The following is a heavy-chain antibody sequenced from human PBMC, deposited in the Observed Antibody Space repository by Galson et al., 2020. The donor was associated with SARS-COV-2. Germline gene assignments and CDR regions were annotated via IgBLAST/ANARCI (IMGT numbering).Heavy chain of an antibody. CDR2: INHSVST. Sequence: SETLSLTCAVYGGSFSGYYWSWIRQSPGKGLEWIGEINHSVSTNYNPSLKSRVTISVDTSKNQFSLKLSSVTAADTAVYYCAREGGGYDSNGRYYYYYGMDVWGQGTTVTVSS. V-gene: IGHV4-34*01. CDR1: GGSFSGYY. J-gene: IGHJ6*02. CDR3: AREGGGYDSNGRYYYYYGMDV. D-gene: IGHD5-12*01.